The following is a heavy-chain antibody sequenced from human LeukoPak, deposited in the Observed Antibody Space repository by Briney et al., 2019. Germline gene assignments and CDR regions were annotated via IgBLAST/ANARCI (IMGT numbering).Heavy chain of an antibody. D-gene: IGHD4-17*01. CDR1: GFTFSNYA. CDR2: ISGSGGST. J-gene: IGHJ4*02. V-gene: IGHV3-23*01. CDR3: AKAPTTVVTREYYFDY. Sequence: GGSLRLSCAASGFTFSNYAMSWVRQAPGKGLEWVSAISGSGGSTYYADSVKGRFTISRDNSKNTLYLQMNSLRAEDTAVYYCAKAPTTVVTREYYFDYWGQGTLVTVSS.